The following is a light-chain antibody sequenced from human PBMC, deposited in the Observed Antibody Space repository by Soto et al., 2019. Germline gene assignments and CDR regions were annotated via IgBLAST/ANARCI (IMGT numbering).Light chain of an antibody. CDR2: EVS. CDR3: SSYAGSLYV. V-gene: IGLV2-8*01. J-gene: IGLJ1*01. Sequence: ALTQPPSASGSPGQSVTISCTGTSSDVGGYNYVSWYQQHPGKAPKLMIYEVSKRPSGVPDRFSGSKSGNTASLTVSGLQAEDEADYYCSSYAGSLYVFGTGTKLTVL. CDR1: SSDVGGYNY.